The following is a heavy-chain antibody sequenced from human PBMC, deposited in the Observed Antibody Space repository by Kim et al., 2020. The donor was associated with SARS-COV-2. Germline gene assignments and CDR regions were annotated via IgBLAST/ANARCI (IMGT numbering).Heavy chain of an antibody. D-gene: IGHD2-2*02. J-gene: IGHJ6*02. CDR2: VYYRGDI. CDR1: GGSINYYF. CDR3: ARHDEIPVFHNGMDV. V-gene: IGHV4-59*08. Sequence: SETLSLTCTVSGGSINYYFWSWIRQPPGKGLEWLGYVYYRGDIIYNPSLKSRVTMSVDTSKNQFSLKLYSMTAADTATYYCARHDEIPVFHNGMDVWGQG.